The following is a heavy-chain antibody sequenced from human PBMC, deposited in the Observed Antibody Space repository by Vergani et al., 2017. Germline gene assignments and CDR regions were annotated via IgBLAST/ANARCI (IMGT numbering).Heavy chain of an antibody. J-gene: IGHJ5*01. CDR2: VRYDGSNK. V-gene: IGHV3-30*02. CDR3: AHSGSSGYYFPDS. CDR1: GFTFSSYG. Sequence: QVQLVESGGGVVQPGGSLRLSCAASGFTFSSYGMHWVRQAPGKGLEWVAFVRYDGSNKYYADSVKGRFTISRDNSKNTLYLQMNSLRAEDTAVYYCAHSGSSGYYFPDSWGQGTLVTVSS. D-gene: IGHD3-22*01.